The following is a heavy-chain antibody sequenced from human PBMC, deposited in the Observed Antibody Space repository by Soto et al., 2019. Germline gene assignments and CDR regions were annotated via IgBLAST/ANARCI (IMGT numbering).Heavy chain of an antibody. Sequence: SLRLSCAASGFTFSSYGMHWVRQAPGKGLEWVAVISDDGSNKYYADSMKSRFTISRDNSKNTLYLQVNNLRAEDAAVYYCARDLNGLDYWGQGTLVTVSS. V-gene: IGHV3-30*03. CDR2: ISDDGSNK. CDR1: GFTFSSYG. CDR3: ARDLNGLDY. D-gene: IGHD2-8*01. J-gene: IGHJ4*02.